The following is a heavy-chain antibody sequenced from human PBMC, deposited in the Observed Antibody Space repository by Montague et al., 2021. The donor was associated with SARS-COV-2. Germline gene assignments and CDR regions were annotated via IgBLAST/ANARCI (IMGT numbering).Heavy chain of an antibody. CDR1: GGSIRSGSYY. Sequence: TLSLTCTVSGGSIRSGSYYWSWIRQPAGKGLEWIGRIYSSGSTNYNPSLKSRVTMSVDTSKNQFSLKVSSVTAADTAVYYCARDYGDYSYYYGLDVWGQASTVTFSS. CDR3: ARDYGDYSYYYGLDV. J-gene: IGHJ6*02. V-gene: IGHV4-61*02. CDR2: IYSSGST. D-gene: IGHD4-17*01.